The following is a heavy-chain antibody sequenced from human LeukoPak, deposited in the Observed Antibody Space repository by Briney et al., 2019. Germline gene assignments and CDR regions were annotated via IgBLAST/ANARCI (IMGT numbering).Heavy chain of an antibody. CDR2: MSSDGNTI. CDR1: GFIFTDYY. CDR3: ARNSEGVSDY. V-gene: IGHV3-11*01. Sequence: GGSLRLSCATSGFIFTDYYMSWIRQAPGKGLEWVSYMSSDGNTIYFADSVKGRFTISRDNAKYSLYLQMNTLRAEDTAVYYCARNSEGVSDYWGQGTLVTVSS. D-gene: IGHD3-10*01. J-gene: IGHJ4*02.